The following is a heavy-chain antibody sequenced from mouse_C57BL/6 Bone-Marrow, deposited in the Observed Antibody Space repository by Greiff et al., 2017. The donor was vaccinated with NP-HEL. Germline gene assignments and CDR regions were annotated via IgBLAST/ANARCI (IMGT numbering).Heavy chain of an antibody. V-gene: IGHV5-12*01. CDR2: ISNGGGST. D-gene: IGHD1-1*01. Sequence: DVMLVESGGGLVQPGGSLKLSCAASGFTFSDYYMYWVRQTPEKRLEWVAYISNGGGSTYYPDTVKGRFTISRDNAKNTLYLQMSRLKSEDTAMYYCARLNYYGSSPYYFDYWGQGTTLTVSS. CDR3: ARLNYYGSSPYYFDY. CDR1: GFTFSDYY. J-gene: IGHJ2*01.